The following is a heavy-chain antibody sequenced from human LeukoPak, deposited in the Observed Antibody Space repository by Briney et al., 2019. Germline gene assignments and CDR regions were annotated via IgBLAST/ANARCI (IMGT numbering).Heavy chain of an antibody. D-gene: IGHD1-26*01. CDR3: GRGEVGEFDH. CDR1: GYSITSANY. V-gene: IGHV4-38-2*02. Sequence: SETLSLTCTVSGYSITSANYCGGCRQSPGKGLEWIASISHAGDTYYNPSLKSRVTISVDTSKNHFSLSLGSVTAPDTAVYFCGRGEVGEFDHWGQGTLVTVSS. J-gene: IGHJ4*02. CDR2: ISHAGDT.